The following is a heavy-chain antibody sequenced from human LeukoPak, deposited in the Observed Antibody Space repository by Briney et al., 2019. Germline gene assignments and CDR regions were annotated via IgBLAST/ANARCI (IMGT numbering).Heavy chain of an antibody. D-gene: IGHD3-10*01. J-gene: IGHJ5*02. CDR2: IYYSGRT. Sequence: PSETLSLTCTVSGGSISSHYWSWIRQPPGKGLEWIGYIYYSGRTNYNPSLKSRVTISVDTSKNQFSLKLSSVTAADTAVYYCATSRGGSGSIWASWGQGTLVTVSS. V-gene: IGHV4-59*11. CDR1: GGSISSHY. CDR3: ATSRGGSGSIWAS.